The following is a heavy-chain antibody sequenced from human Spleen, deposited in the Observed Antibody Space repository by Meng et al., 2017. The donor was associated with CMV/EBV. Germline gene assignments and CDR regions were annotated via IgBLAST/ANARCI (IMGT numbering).Heavy chain of an antibody. V-gene: IGHV4-61*01. D-gene: IGHD3-3*01. CDR1: GGAVSSGSYY. CDR3: AREDYDFWSGYSYYGMDV. Sequence: SETLSLTCTVSGGAVSSGSYYWSWIRQPPGKGLEWIGYIYYSGSTNYNPSLKSRVTISVDTSKNQFSLKLSSVTAADTAVYYCAREDYDFWSGYSYYGMDVWGQGTTVTVSS. J-gene: IGHJ6*02. CDR2: IYYSGST.